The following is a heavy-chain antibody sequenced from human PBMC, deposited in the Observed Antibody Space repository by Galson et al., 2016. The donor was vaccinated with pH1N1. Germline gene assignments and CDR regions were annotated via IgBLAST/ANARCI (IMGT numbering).Heavy chain of an antibody. D-gene: IGHD5-12*01. CDR3: ARDRYSGYDPDAFDI. J-gene: IGHJ3*02. V-gene: IGHV5-10-1*01. CDR2: IDPSDSYT. CDR1: EYGFTAYW. Sequence: QSGAEVKKPGESLSISCQGFEYGFTAYWITWVRQMPGKGLEWMGRIDPSDSYTNYSTSFQGHVTISADKSVSTVYLQWSSLKASDTAFYYCARDRYSGYDPDAFDIWGQGTMVTVSS.